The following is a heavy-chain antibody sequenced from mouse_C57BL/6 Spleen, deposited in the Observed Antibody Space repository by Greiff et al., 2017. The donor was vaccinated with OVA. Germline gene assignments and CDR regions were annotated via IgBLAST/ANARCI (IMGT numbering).Heavy chain of an antibody. V-gene: IGHV1-39*01. CDR3: ARGAEITGTNLHFDY. J-gene: IGHJ2*01. D-gene: IGHD4-1*01. CDR2: INPNYGTT. CDR1: GYSFTDYN. Sequence: EVQLQQSGPELVKPGASVKISCKASGYSFTDYNMNWVKQSNGKSLEWIGVINPNYGTTSYNQKFKGKATLTVDPSSSTAYMQLNSLTSEDSAVYYCARGAEITGTNLHFDYWGQGTTLTVSS.